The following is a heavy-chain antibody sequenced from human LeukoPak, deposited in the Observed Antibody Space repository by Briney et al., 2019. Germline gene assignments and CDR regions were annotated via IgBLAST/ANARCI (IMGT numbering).Heavy chain of an antibody. CDR1: GFTVSSNY. D-gene: IGHD2/OR15-2a*01. CDR2: IYSGGST. CDR3: ARARTDRILDY. J-gene: IGHJ4*02. V-gene: IGHV3-53*01. Sequence: GGSLRLSCAASGFTVSSNYMSWVRQTPGKGLEWVSVIYSGGSTYYADSVKGRFTISRDNSKNTLYLQMNSLRAEDTAVYYCARARTDRILDYWGQGTLVTVSS.